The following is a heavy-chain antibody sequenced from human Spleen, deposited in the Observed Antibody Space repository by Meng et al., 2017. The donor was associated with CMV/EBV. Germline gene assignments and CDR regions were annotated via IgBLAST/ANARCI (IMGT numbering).Heavy chain of an antibody. CDR3: AKCSSTRCYYSNWFDP. CDR1: GFTFSSYG. J-gene: IGHJ5*02. Sequence: SGFTFSSYGMNWVRQAPGKGLEWVSSISSSSTYISYADSVKGRFTISRDNAKSSLDLQMSSLRAEDTAVYYCAKCSSTRCYYSNWFDPWGPGTLVTVSS. V-gene: IGHV3-21*01. D-gene: IGHD2-2*01. CDR2: ISSSSTYI.